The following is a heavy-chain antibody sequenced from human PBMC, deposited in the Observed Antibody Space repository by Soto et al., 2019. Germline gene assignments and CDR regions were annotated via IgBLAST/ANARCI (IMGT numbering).Heavy chain of an antibody. CDR3: ARDRDGDYTPRGVGWFDP. V-gene: IGHV1-69*12. CDR1: GGTFSSYA. J-gene: IGHJ5*02. Sequence: QVQLVQSGAEVKKPGSSVKVSCKASGGTFSSYAISWVRQAPGQGLEWMGGIIPIFGTANYAQKFQGRVTITADESTSTAYMELSSLRSEDTAVYYCARDRDGDYTPRGVGWFDPWGQGTLVTVSS. D-gene: IGHD4-17*01. CDR2: IIPIFGTA.